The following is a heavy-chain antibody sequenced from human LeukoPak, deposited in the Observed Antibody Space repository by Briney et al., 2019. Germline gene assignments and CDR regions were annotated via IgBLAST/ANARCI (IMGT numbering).Heavy chain of an antibody. CDR1: GETFSSYA. V-gene: IGHV1-69*06. J-gene: IGHJ2*01. D-gene: IGHD4-17*01. CDR2: IIPIFGTA. Sequence: GASVKVSCKASGETFSSYAISWVRQAPGQGLEWMGGIIPIFGTANYAQKFQGRVTITADKSTSTAYMELSSLRSEDTAVYYCARGAGDYADYLAYWYFDLWGRGTLVTVSS. CDR3: ARGAGDYADYLAYWYFDL.